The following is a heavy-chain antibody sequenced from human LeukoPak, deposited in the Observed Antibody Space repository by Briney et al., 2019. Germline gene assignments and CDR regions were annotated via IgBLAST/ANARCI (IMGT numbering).Heavy chain of an antibody. CDR2: INTNTGNP. CDR1: GYTFSSYA. Sequence: GASVKVSCKASGYTFSSYAISWVRQAPGQGLEWMGWINTNTGNPTYAQGFTGRFVFSLDTSVSTAYLQISSLKAEDTAVYYCARDKIRSTTVTTGYFDYWGQGTLVTVSS. D-gene: IGHD4-17*01. J-gene: IGHJ4*02. CDR3: ARDKIRSTTVTTGYFDY. V-gene: IGHV7-4-1*02.